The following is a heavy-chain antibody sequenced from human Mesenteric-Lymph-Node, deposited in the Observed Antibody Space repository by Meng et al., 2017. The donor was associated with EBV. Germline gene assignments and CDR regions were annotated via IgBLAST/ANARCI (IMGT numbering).Heavy chain of an antibody. J-gene: IGHJ4*02. CDR2: IYDSGST. CDR3: ARGGNDILTGRYTFDY. CDR1: GGSVSSGTYY. V-gene: IGHV4-61*01. Sequence: QLQLQGSGLRLGKPSETLSLTCTFAGGSVSSGTYYWSWIRQPPGKGPEWIGYIYDSGSTKSNPSLKSRVTISVDTSKNQFSVKLSSVTAADTAVYYCARGGNDILTGRYTFDYWGQGTLVTVSS. D-gene: IGHD3-9*01.